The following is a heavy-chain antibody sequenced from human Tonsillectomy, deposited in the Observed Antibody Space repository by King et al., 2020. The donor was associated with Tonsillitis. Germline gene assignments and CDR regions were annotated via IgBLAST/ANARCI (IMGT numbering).Heavy chain of an antibody. CDR2: TYFTGNT. CDR1: SASINNDY. Sequence: QLQESGPGLVMPSETLSLTCTVSSASINNDYWSLILKPPGKGLEWIGYTYFTGNTNYHPSLRSGVTISIKTSKTRFSLKIDSVTDEDTAVYYCARGPTYGDYNDWGQGTLVTVSS. D-gene: IGHD4-17*01. V-gene: IGHV4-59*01. CDR3: ARGPTYGDYND. J-gene: IGHJ4*02.